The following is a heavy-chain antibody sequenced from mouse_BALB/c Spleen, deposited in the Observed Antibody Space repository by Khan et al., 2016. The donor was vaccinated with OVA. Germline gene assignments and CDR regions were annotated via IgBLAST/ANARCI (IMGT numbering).Heavy chain of an antibody. CDR1: GYTFTEYT. D-gene: IGHD3-3*01. J-gene: IGHJ4*01. CDR3: ARDAGRY. V-gene: IGHV1-18*01. Sequence: EVQLQQSGPELVKPGASVKISCKTSGYTFTEYTLHWVKQSHGKSLEWIGVINPKNGVTSYTQKFKGKATLTVDKSSNTAYMEFRSLTSEDSAVYYCARDAGRYWGQGTSGTGSS. CDR2: INPKNGVT.